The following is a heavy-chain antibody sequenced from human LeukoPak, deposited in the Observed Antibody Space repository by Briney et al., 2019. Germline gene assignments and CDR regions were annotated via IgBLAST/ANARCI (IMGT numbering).Heavy chain of an antibody. Sequence: GGSLRLSCAASGFTVSSNYMSWVRQAPGKGLEWASVIYSGGSTYYADSVKGRFTISRHNSKNTLYLQMNSLRAEDTAVYYCARDAVAGYYYYGMDVWGQGTTVTVSS. CDR1: GFTVSSNY. CDR3: ARDAVAGYYYYGMDV. V-gene: IGHV3-53*04. D-gene: IGHD6-19*01. J-gene: IGHJ6*02. CDR2: IYSGGST.